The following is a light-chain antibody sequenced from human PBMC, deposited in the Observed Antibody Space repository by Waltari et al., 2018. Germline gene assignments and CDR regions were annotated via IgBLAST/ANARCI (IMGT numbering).Light chain of an antibody. V-gene: IGKV3-11*01. CDR3: QQRTNWSVT. CDR2: DAS. Sequence: QSPATLSLSPGQRATLSCRASQSVSSYLAWYQQKPGQAPRLLIYDASKRATGIPARFSGRGSGTDFTLTISSLEPEDFAVYYCQQRTNWSVTFGQGTRLEIK. CDR1: QSVSSY. J-gene: IGKJ5*01.